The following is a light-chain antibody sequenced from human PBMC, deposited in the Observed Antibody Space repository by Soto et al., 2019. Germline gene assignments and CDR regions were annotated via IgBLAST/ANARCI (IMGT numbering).Light chain of an antibody. CDR1: QSISSW. J-gene: IGKJ3*01. V-gene: IGKV1-5*03. CDR2: KAS. Sequence: DIQMTQSPSTLSASVGDRVTITCRASQSISSWLAWYQQKPGKAPKLLIYKASTLESGAPSRFIGSGSGTEFTLTISSLQPDDFATYYCQQYNSYPWTFGPGTKVDIK. CDR3: QQYNSYPWT.